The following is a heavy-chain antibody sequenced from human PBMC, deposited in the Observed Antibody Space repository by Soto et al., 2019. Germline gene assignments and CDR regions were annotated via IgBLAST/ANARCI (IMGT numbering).Heavy chain of an antibody. J-gene: IGHJ6*03. CDR2: ISYDGSNK. CDR3: AKDGAYYDFWSGYPSYYYYYMDV. CDR1: GFTFSSYG. D-gene: IGHD3-3*01. Sequence: GGSLRLSCAASGFTFSSYGMHWVRQAPGKGLEWVAVISYDGSNKYYADSVKGRFTISRDNSKNTLYLQMNSLRAEDTAVYYCAKDGAYYDFWSGYPSYYYYYMDVWGKGTTVTVSS. V-gene: IGHV3-30*18.